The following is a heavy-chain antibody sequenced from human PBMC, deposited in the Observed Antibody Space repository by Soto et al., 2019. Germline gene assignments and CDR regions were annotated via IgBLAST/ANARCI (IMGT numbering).Heavy chain of an antibody. CDR3: ARSQGSSTSLESYYYYYYGMDV. D-gene: IGHD2-2*01. V-gene: IGHV1-69*01. CDR2: IIPISDTT. J-gene: IGHJ6*02. Sequence: QVQLVQSGAEVKKPGSSVQVSCKASVGTFSSYAISWVRQAPGQGLEWMGGIIPISDTTNYAQKFRGRVTSTADESTGTSYMELSSQRSEDTAVYYCARSQGSSTSLESYYYYYYGMDVWGQGTTVTVSS. CDR1: VGTFSSYA.